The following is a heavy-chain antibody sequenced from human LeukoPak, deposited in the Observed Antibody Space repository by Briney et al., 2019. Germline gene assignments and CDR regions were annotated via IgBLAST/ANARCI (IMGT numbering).Heavy chain of an antibody. CDR1: GFTFSNAW. CDR2: IKSKTDGGTT. Sequence: GGSLRLSCAASGFTFSNAWMSWVRQAPGKGLEWVGRIKSKTDGGTTDYAAPVKGRFTISRDDSKNTLYLQMNSLKTEDTAVYYCTTGVYYDFWSGPSSPLDYWGQGPLVTVSS. J-gene: IGHJ4*02. D-gene: IGHD3-3*01. V-gene: IGHV3-15*01. CDR3: TTGVYYDFWSGPSSPLDY.